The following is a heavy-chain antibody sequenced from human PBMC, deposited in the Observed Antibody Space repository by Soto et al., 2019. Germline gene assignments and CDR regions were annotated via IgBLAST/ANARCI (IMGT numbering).Heavy chain of an antibody. CDR2: ISAYNGNT. D-gene: IGHD3-22*01. CDR3: ARDYYDSSGPSFDY. CDR1: GYPFTSYG. J-gene: IGHJ4*02. Sequence: XSVKVSCKASGYPFTSYGIIWVRQAPGQGLEWMGWISAYNGNTNYAQKLQGRVTMTTDTSTSTAYMELRSLRSDDTAVYYCARDYYDSSGPSFDYWGQGTLVTVSS. V-gene: IGHV1-18*01.